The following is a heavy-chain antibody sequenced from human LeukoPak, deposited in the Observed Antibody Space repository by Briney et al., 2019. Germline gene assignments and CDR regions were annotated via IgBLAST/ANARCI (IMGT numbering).Heavy chain of an antibody. CDR2: VDHTGST. J-gene: IGHJ6*03. CDR1: GDSFSSSSHY. V-gene: IGHV4-61*03. CDR3: ARGRVSSSTWYSTYYYFFYMDF. Sequence: SETLSLTCTVAGDSFSSSSHYWAWIRQPPGKGLEWIGYVDHTGSTKFNPSLNGRVSISRDTSTNFFSLRLRSVTAADTAVYFCARGRVSSSTWYSTYYYFFYMDFWGKGTTVTVSS. D-gene: IGHD4-11*01.